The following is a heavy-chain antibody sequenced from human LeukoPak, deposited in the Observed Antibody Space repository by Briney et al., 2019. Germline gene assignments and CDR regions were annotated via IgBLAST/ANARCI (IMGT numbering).Heavy chain of an antibody. J-gene: IGHJ6*03. CDR1: GGTFSSYA. CDR3: ARAGSMATTYYMDV. CDR2: IIPIFGTA. V-gene: IGHV1-69*06. Sequence: GASVKVSCKASGGTFSSYAISWVRQAPGQGLEWMGGIIPIFGTANYAQKFQGRVTMTEDTSTDTAYMELSSLRSEDTAVYYCARAGSMATTYYMDVWGKGTTVTVSS. D-gene: IGHD5-24*01.